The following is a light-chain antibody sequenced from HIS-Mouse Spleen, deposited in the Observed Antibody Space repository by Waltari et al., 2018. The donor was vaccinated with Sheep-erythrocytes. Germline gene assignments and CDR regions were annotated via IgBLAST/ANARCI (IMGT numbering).Light chain of an antibody. J-gene: IGLJ3*02. CDR3: CSYAGSSTPWV. CDR2: EGS. V-gene: IGLV2-23*01. CDR1: SSYVGRYNL. Sequence: QSALTQPASVSGSPGQSITISCTGTSSYVGRYNLVSWYQPPPGKAPKLMLYEGSKRPSGVSNRFSGSKSGNTASLTISGLQAEDEADYYCCSYAGSSTPWVFGGGTKLTVL.